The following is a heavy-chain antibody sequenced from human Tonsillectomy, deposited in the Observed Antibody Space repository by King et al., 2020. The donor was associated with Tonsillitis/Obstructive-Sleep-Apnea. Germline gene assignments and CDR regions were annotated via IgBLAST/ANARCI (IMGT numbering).Heavy chain of an antibody. CDR1: GGSFSGYY. CDR2: INHSGST. J-gene: IGHJ5*02. CDR3: ARGTLSITGTWVWFDP. D-gene: IGHD1-20*01. Sequence: VQLQQWGAGLLKPSETLSLTCAVYGGSFSGYYWSWIRQPPGKGLEWIGEINHSGSTNYNPSLTSRVTISVATSKNKFSLKLSSVTAANTAVYYCARGTLSITGTWVWFDPWGQGTLVTVSS. V-gene: IGHV4-34*01.